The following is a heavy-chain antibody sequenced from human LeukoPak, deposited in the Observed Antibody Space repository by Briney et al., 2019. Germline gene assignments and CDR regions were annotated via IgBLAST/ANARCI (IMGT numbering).Heavy chain of an antibody. D-gene: IGHD1-26*01. J-gene: IGHJ4*02. Sequence: GGSLRLSRAASGFTFSTHWMNWVRQGPGAGLVWVARISGDGRSTNYADSVKGRFTISRDNAKTALYLQMNSLRAEDSAAYYCASGSQHEVGAYWGQGTLVTVSS. V-gene: IGHV3-74*01. CDR1: GFTFSTHW. CDR2: ISGDGRST. CDR3: ASGSQHEVGAY.